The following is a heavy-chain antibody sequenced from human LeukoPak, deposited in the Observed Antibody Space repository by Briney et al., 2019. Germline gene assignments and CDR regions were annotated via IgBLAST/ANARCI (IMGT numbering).Heavy chain of an antibody. Sequence: GGSLRLSCAASGFTFSSSAMSWVRQAPGKGLEWVSAISGSGYSTYYADSVKGRFTISRDNSKNTLYLQMNSLRAEDTAVHYCAKVSWSSGSYSGGYWGQGTLVTVSS. CDR3: AKVSWSSGSYSGGY. J-gene: IGHJ4*02. CDR1: GFTFSSSA. CDR2: ISGSGYST. D-gene: IGHD1-26*01. V-gene: IGHV3-23*01.